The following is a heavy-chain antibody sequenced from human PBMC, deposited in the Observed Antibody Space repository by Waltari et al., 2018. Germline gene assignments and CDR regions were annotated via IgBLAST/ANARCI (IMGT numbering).Heavy chain of an antibody. CDR1: GFTFSSYS. Sequence: EVQLVESGGGLVQPGGSLRLSCAASGFTFSSYSMNWVRQAQGKGLEWVSYISSSSSTIYYADSVKGRFTISRDNAKNSLYLQMNSLRAEDTAVYYCARAQIVGATGDAFDIWGQGTMVTVSS. CDR2: ISSSSSTI. V-gene: IGHV3-48*01. J-gene: IGHJ3*02. CDR3: ARAQIVGATGDAFDI. D-gene: IGHD1-26*01.